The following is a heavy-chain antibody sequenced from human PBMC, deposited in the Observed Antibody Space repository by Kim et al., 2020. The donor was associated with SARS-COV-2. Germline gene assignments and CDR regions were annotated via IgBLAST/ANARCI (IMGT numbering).Heavy chain of an antibody. J-gene: IGHJ4*02. Sequence: AQRLQGRLTVTRDTSTSTVYMELSSLRSDDTAVYYCARDYITAAGKEDFDYWGQGTLLTISS. D-gene: IGHD6-13*01. V-gene: IGHV1-46*01. CDR3: ARDYITAAGKEDFDY.